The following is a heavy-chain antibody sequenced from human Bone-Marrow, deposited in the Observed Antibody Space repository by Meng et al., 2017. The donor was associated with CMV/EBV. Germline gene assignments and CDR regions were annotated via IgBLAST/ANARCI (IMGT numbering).Heavy chain of an antibody. Sequence: SVKVSCKASGGTFSSYAISWVRQAPGQGLEWMGGIIPIFGTANYAQKFQGRVTITTDESTSTAYMELSSLRSEDTAVYYCARGNYDFWSQFDYWGQGTLVTFSS. CDR1: GGTFSSYA. D-gene: IGHD3-3*01. CDR3: ARGNYDFWSQFDY. J-gene: IGHJ4*02. V-gene: IGHV1-69*05. CDR2: IIPIFGTA.